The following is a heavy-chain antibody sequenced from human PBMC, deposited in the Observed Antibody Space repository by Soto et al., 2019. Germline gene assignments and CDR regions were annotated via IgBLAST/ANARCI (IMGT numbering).Heavy chain of an antibody. Sequence: QVQLQESGPRLVKPSQTLSLSCAVSGGSIISASYSWNWIRQSPGRGLEWIGHLYSSGSTYYNPSLKSRVSMSVDTSNNQCSPKLTSVTAADTAVYFCAREDAARIERWFDAWGQGILGTVSS. CDR2: LYSSGST. V-gene: IGHV4-31*11. CDR1: GGSIISASYS. CDR3: AREDAARIERWFDA. J-gene: IGHJ5*02. D-gene: IGHD6-6*01.